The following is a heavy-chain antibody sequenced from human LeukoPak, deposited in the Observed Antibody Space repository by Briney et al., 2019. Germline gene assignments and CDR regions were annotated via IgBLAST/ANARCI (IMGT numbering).Heavy chain of an antibody. CDR3: ATPRGYSSGRYRGDAFDI. Sequence: GGSLRLSCAASGFTFSSYAMHWVRQAPGKGLEGVAVISYDGSNKYYADSVKGRFTISRDNSKNTLYLQMNSLRAEDTAVYYCATPRGYSSGRYRGDAFDIWGQGTMVTVSS. V-gene: IGHV3-30*04. CDR1: GFTFSSYA. CDR2: ISYDGSNK. D-gene: IGHD6-19*01. J-gene: IGHJ3*02.